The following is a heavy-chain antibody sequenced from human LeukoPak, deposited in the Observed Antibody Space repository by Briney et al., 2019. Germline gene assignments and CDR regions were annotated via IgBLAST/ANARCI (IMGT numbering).Heavy chain of an antibody. V-gene: IGHV4-30-2*01. J-gene: IGHJ4*02. CDR1: GGSISSGGYS. CDR2: IYHSGST. D-gene: IGHD6-6*01. CDR3: ASSYSSSSFDY. Sequence: SQTLSLTCAVSGGSISSGGYSWSWIRQPPGKGLEWIGYIYHSGSTYYNPPLKSRVTISVDRSKNQFSLKLSSVTAADTAVYYCASSYSSSSFDYWGQGTLVTVSS.